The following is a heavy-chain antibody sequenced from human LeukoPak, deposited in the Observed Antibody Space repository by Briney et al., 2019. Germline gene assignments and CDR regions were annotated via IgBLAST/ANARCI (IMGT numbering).Heavy chain of an antibody. V-gene: IGHV4-34*01. CDR3: ARGGGNLLPYFDPKYYYYMDV. CDR2: INHSGST. CDR1: GGSFSGYY. J-gene: IGHJ6*03. Sequence: SETLSLTCAVYGGSFSGYYWSWIRQPPEKGLEWVGEINHSGSTNSNPALKTRVTVSVDTSKNQFSLKLSSVTAADTAVYYCARGGGNLLPYFDPKYYYYMDVWGKGTTVTVTS. D-gene: IGHD3-9*01.